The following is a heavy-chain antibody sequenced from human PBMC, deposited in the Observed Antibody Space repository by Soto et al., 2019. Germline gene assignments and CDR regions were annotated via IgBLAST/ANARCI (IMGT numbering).Heavy chain of an antibody. J-gene: IGHJ4*02. CDR1: GFSFSNYG. CDR2: IWHDGGNK. V-gene: IGHV3-33*01. Sequence: QVQLVESGGGVVQPGRSLRLSCAASGFSFSNYGMHWVRQAPGKGLEWVALIWHDGGNKYYAESVKGRCTISRDNATDMVYLQTHSLRAEDAAMYYCARDGDANTGFGKDYCGQGTLVTVSA. CDR3: ARDGDANTGFGKDY. D-gene: IGHD3-16*01.